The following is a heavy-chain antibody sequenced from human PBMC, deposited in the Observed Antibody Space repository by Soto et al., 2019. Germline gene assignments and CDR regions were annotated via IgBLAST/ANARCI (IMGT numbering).Heavy chain of an antibody. Sequence: EVQLLEPGGGVVQPGGSLRLSCVASGFNFKKFAMAWVRQAPGEGLEWVSGISCCGGSTSYADSVKGRFSTARDDSKNTLSLQMNGLRVEDTAQYFCAKADGEQWLIPHLDNWGQGTLVTVS. D-gene: IGHD6-19*01. J-gene: IGHJ4*02. CDR1: GFNFKKFA. CDR3: AKADGEQWLIPHLDN. V-gene: IGHV3-23*01. CDR2: ISCCGGST.